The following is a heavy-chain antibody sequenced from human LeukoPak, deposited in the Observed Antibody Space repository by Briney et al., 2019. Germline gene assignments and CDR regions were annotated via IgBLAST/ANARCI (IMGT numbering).Heavy chain of an antibody. D-gene: IGHD3-3*01. J-gene: IGHJ4*02. CDR1: GGTISSSSYY. V-gene: IGHV4-39*01. CDR3: ARHVRFLEWLSSYYFDY. Sequence: SETLSLTCTVSGGTISSSSYYWGWIRQPPGKGLEWIGSIYYSGTTYYNPSLTSRVTISVDTSKSQFSLRLTSVTAADTAVYYCARHVRFLEWLSSYYFDYWGQGTLVTVSS. CDR2: IYYSGTT.